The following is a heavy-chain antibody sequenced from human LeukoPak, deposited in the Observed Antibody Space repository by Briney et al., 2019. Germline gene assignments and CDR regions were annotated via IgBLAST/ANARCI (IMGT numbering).Heavy chain of an antibody. CDR3: ARGQNNYAVSYDWFDP. CDR1: GYTFTSYD. V-gene: IGHV1-8*01. CDR2: MNPNSGNT. Sequence: ASVKVSCKASGYTFTSYDTNWVRQATGQGLEWMGWMNPNSGNTGYAQKFQGRVTMTRNTSISTAYMELSSLRSEDTAVYYCARGQNNYAVSYDWFDPWGQGTLVTVSS. D-gene: IGHD4-11*01. J-gene: IGHJ5*02.